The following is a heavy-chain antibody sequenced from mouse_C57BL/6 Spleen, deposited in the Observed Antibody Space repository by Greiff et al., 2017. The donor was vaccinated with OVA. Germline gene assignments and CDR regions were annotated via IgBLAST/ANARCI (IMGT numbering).Heavy chain of an antibody. V-gene: IGHV1-55*01. D-gene: IGHD2-12*01. CDR2: IYPGSGST. Sequence: QVQLQQSGAELVKPGASVKMSCKASGYTFTSYCITWVKQRPGQGLEWIGDIYPGSGSTKYNEKFKSKATMTVDTSSSTAYMQLSSLTSEDSTVYYSARDSSYSYFDYWGQGTTLTVSA. CDR3: ARDSSYSYFDY. CDR1: GYTFTSYC. J-gene: IGHJ2*01.